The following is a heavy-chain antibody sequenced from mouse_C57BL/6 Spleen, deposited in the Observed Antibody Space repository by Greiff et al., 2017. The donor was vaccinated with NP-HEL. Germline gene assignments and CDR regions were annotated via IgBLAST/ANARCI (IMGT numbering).Heavy chain of an antibody. V-gene: IGHV1-72*01. CDR3: ARERVDGYYGAWFAY. CDR2: IDPKSGGT. D-gene: IGHD2-3*01. Sequence: QVQLQQSGAELVKPGASVKLSCKASGYTFTSYWMHWVKQRPGRGLEWIGRIDPKSGGTKYNEKFKSKATLTVDKPSSTAYMQLSSLTSEDSAVYYCARERVDGYYGAWFAYWGQGTLVTVSA. CDR1: GYTFTSYW. J-gene: IGHJ3*01.